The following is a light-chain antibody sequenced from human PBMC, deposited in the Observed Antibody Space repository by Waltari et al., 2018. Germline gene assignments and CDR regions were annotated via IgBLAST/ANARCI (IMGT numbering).Light chain of an antibody. V-gene: IGLV1-47*01. J-gene: IGLJ3*02. Sequence: QSVLTQPPSASGTPGQRVTISCSGSSSNIGSNYVYWYQQLPGTAPKLLIYRNALRPSGVPDRFSGSKSGTSASLAISGLRSEDEANYYCAAWDDSLREVFGGGTRLTVL. CDR2: RNA. CDR1: SSNIGSNY. CDR3: AAWDDSLREV.